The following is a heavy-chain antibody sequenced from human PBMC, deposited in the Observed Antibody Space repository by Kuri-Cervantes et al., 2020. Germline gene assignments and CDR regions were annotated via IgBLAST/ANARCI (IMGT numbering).Heavy chain of an antibody. V-gene: IGHV3-30*02. J-gene: IGHJ6*02. D-gene: IGHD6-19*01. Sequence: GGSLRLSCAASGFTFSSYGMHWVRQAPGKGLEWVAVIWYDGSNKYYADSVKGRFTISRDNSKNTLYLQMNSLRAEDTALYYCAKGGYSSGWYGSHYGMDVWGQGTTVTVSS. CDR3: AKGGYSSGWYGSHYGMDV. CDR1: GFTFSSYG. CDR2: IWYDGSNK.